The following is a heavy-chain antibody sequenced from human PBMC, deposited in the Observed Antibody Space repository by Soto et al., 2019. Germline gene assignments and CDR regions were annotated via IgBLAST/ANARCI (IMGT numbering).Heavy chain of an antibody. J-gene: IGHJ4*02. CDR2: ISWNSGSI. Sequence: EVQLVESGGGLVQPGRSLRLSCAASGFTFDDYAMHWVRQAPGKGLEWVSGISWNSGSIGYADSVKGRFTISRDNAKNSLYLQMNSLRAQDTALYYCAKDSSRYCDGHCYQDYWGQGTLVTVSS. D-gene: IGHD2-21*01. V-gene: IGHV3-9*01. CDR1: GFTFDDYA. CDR3: AKDSSRYCDGHCYQDY.